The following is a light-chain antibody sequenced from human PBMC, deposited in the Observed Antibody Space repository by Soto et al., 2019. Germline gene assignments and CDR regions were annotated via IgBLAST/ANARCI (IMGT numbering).Light chain of an antibody. Sequence: QSALTQPPSASGSPGQSVTISCTGTSSDVGGYNYVSWFRQHPGKAPKLMIYEVTKRPSGVPDRFSGSKSGNTASLTVSGPQAEDEADYYCISYAGSNNFVVFGGGTKLTVL. J-gene: IGLJ2*01. CDR2: EVT. CDR1: SSDVGGYNY. V-gene: IGLV2-8*01. CDR3: ISYAGSNNFVV.